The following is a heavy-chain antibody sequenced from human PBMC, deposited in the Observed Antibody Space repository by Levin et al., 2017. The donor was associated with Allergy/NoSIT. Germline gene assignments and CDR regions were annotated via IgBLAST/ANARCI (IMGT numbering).Heavy chain of an antibody. Sequence: SCTVSGGSISSYYWSWIRQPPGKGLEWIGYIYYSGSTNYNPSLKSRVTISVDTSKNQFSLKLSSVTAADTAVYYCARHNYYYYGMDVWGQGTTVTVSS. CDR3: ARHNYYYYGMDV. V-gene: IGHV4-59*08. J-gene: IGHJ6*02. CDR2: IYYSGST. CDR1: GGSISSYY.